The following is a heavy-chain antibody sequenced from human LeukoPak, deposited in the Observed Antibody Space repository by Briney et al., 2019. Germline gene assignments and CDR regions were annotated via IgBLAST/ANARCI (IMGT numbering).Heavy chain of an antibody. J-gene: IGHJ6*02. D-gene: IGHD6-13*01. CDR3: ATDGGSSWLPYYYYYGMDV. V-gene: IGHV4-31*03. CDR1: GGSISSGGYY. CDR2: IYYSGST. Sequence: PSQALSLTCTVSGGSISSGGYYWSWIRQHPGKGLEWIGYIYYSGSTYYNPSLKSRVTISVDTSKNQFSLKLSSVTAADTAVYYCATDGGSSWLPYYYYYGMDVWGQGTTVTVSS.